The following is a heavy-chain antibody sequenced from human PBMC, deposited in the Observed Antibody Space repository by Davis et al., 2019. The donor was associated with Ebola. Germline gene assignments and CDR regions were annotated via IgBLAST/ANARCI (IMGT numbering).Heavy chain of an antibody. D-gene: IGHD5-12*01. Sequence: MPSETLSLTCTVSGGSISSSSYYWGWIRQPPGKGLEWIGSIYHSGSTNYNPSLKSRVTISVDKSKNQFSLKLSSVTAADTAVYYCARVGDIVATMDSGYYYYGMDVWGQGTTVTVSS. V-gene: IGHV4-39*07. CDR1: GGSISSSSYY. J-gene: IGHJ6*02. CDR3: ARVGDIVATMDSGYYYYGMDV. CDR2: IYHSGST.